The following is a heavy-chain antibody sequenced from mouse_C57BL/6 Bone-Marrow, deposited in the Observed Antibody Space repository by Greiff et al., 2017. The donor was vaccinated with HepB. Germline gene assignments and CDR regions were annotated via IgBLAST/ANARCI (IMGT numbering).Heavy chain of an antibody. V-gene: IGHV2-2*01. CDR3: ARNWDYGNLGAMDY. Sequence: VKLVESGPGLVQPSQSLSITCTVSGFSFTSYGVHWVRQSPAKGLEWLGVIWSGGSTDYNAAFISRLSISKDNSKSQVFFKMNSLQADDTAIYYCARNWDYGNLGAMDYWGQGTSVTVSS. CDR2: IWSGGST. J-gene: IGHJ4*01. CDR1: GFSFTSYG. D-gene: IGHD2-1*01.